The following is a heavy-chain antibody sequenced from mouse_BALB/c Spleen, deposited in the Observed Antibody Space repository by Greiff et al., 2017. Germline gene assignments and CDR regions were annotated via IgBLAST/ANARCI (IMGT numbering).Heavy chain of an antibody. CDR2: IWGDGST. CDR1: GFSLTGYG. CDR3: ATGEILRAGAEGLAD. J-gene: IGHJ3*01. V-gene: IGHV2-6-7*01. D-gene: IGHD1-1*01. Sequence: QVQLKESGPGLVAPSQSLSLTCTVSGFSLTGYGVNWVRQPPGKGLEWLGMIWGDGSTDCNSALKSRLSISKDNSKSQVFLKMNSLQTDDTARYYCATGEILRAGAEGLADGGQGTLGTVAA.